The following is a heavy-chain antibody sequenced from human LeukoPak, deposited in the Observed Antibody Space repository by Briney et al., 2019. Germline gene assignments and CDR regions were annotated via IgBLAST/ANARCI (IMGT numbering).Heavy chain of an antibody. V-gene: IGHV4-31*03. CDR2: IYYSGST. CDR1: GGSISSGGYY. J-gene: IGHJ4*02. CDR3: ARASRIAVAGEFAY. D-gene: IGHD6-19*01. Sequence: PSETLSLTCTVSGGSISSGGYYWSWIRQHPGKGLEWIGYIYYSGSTYYNPSLKSRVTISVDTSKNQFSLKLSSVTAADTAVYYCARASRIAVAGEFAYWGQGTLVTVSS.